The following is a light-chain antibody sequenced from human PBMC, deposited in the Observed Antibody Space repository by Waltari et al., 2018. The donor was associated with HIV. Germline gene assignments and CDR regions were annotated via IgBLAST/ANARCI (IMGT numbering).Light chain of an antibody. V-gene: IGLV1-40*01. CDR2: HNN. J-gene: IGLJ3*02. Sequence: QSTLTQPPSISGAPGQRITISCAGDMSNLGAGSAVHWYQQFPGTAPRLLIYHNNNRPAGGPDRVSGSKSGSSASLAITGLQTEDEADYYCQSYDGGLSGLWVFGGGTKLTVL. CDR1: MSNLGAGSA. CDR3: QSYDGGLSGLWV.